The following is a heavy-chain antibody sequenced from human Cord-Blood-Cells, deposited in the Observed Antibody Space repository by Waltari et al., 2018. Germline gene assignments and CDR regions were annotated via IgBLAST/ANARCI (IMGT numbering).Heavy chain of an antibody. Sequence: QVQLVESGGGVVQPGRSLRLSCAASGFTFSSYGMHWVRQAPGKGLEWVAVISYDGSKKYYADAVKSRFTISRDKSKNTLYLQMNSLRAEDTAVYYCANTARGYSYGYPDYWGQGTLVTVSS. CDR3: ANTARGYSYGYPDY. D-gene: IGHD5-18*01. CDR1: GFTFSSYG. CDR2: ISYDGSKK. J-gene: IGHJ4*02. V-gene: IGHV3-30*18.